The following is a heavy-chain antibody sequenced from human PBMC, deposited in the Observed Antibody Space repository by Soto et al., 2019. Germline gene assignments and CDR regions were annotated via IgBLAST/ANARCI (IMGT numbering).Heavy chain of an antibody. D-gene: IGHD1-7*01. CDR3: ARDWRITGTLSFYYGMDV. CDR2: IIPIFGTA. J-gene: IGHJ6*02. CDR1: GGTFSSYA. V-gene: IGHV1-69*06. Sequence: QVQLVQSGAEVKTPGSSVKVSCKASGGTFSSYAISWVRQAPGQGLEGMGGIIPIFGTANYAQKLQGRFTMTTDTTTSTAYMELRSLRSDDTAVYYCARDWRITGTLSFYYGMDVWGQGTTVTVSS.